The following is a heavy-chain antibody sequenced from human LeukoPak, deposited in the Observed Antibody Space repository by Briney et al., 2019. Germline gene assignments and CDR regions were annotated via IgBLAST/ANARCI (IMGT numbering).Heavy chain of an antibody. Sequence: TSETLSLTCTVSGGSISSGGYYWSWIRQHPGKGLEWIGYIYYSGSTYYNPSLKSRVTISVDTSKNQFSLKLSSVTAADTAVYYCARDKVSPTNAFDIWGQGTMVTVSS. V-gene: IGHV4-31*03. J-gene: IGHJ3*02. CDR2: IYYSGST. CDR1: GGSISSGGYY. CDR3: ARDKVSPTNAFDI.